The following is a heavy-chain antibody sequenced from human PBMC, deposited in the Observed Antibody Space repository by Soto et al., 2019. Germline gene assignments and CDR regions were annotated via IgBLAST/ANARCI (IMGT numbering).Heavy chain of an antibody. CDR3: AAESAYGGNPLAFLY. CDR1: ADTFSSYA. D-gene: IGHD2-21*01. J-gene: IGHJ4*02. Sequence: QVPLVQAGGEVKRPGSSVRVSCKASADTFSSYAISWVRQAPGQGLDWMGGIIPFFNTPNYAQKFQGRVTITADESTSTAYMDLSSLRSEDTAMYYCAAESAYGGNPLAFLYWGQGTLVTVSS. CDR2: IIPFFNTP. V-gene: IGHV1-69*01.